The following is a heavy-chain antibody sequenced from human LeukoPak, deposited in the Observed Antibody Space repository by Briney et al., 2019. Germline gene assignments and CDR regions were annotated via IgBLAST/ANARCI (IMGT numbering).Heavy chain of an antibody. V-gene: IGHV3-21*01. CDR2: ISSSSSYI. CDR3: TRSHYFDSGGYYYYYYGMDV. CDR1: GFTFSSYS. J-gene: IGHJ6*02. Sequence: GGSLRLSCAASGFTFSSYSMNWVRQAPGKGLEWVSSISSSSSYIYYADSVKGRFTISRDNAKNSLYLQMNSLRAEDTAVYYCTRSHYFDSGGYYYYYYGMDVWGQGTTVTVSS. D-gene: IGHD3-22*01.